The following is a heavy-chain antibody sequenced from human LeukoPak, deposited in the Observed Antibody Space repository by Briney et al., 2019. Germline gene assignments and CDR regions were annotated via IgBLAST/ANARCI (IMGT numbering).Heavy chain of an antibody. CDR2: ISAYNSNT. J-gene: IGHJ4*02. V-gene: IGHV1-18*01. CDR1: GYTFTSYG. D-gene: IGHD2-21*02. CDR3: ARHIVVVTAPYYFDY. Sequence: ASVKVSCKASGYTFTSYGISWVPQAPGQGLEWMGWISAYNSNTNYAQKLQGRVTMTTDTSTSTGYIELRSLRSDDTAVYYCARHIVVVTAPYYFDYWGQGTLVTVSS.